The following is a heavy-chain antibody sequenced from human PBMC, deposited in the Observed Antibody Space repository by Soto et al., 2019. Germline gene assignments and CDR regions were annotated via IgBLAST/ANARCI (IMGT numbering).Heavy chain of an antibody. V-gene: IGHV5-51*01. CDR1: GYSFTSYW. CDR3: ARHSKVAATSGYYYYYGMDV. D-gene: IGHD2-15*01. Sequence: GESLKISCKGSGYSFTSYWIGWVRQMPGKGLEWMGIIYPGDSDTRYSPSFQGQVTISADKSISTAYLQWSSLKASDTAMYYCARHSKVAATSGYYYYYGMDVWGQGTTVTVSS. J-gene: IGHJ6*02. CDR2: IYPGDSDT.